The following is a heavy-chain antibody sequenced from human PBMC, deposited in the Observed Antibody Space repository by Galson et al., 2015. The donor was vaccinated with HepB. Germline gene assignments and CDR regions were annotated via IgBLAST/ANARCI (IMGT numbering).Heavy chain of an antibody. CDR1: GFSLSTSGVT. V-gene: IGHV2-5*02. D-gene: IGHD2-15*01. CDR3: VHRTRYCITWWSGHYFDA. Sequence: PALVKPTQTLTLTCTLSGFSLSTSGVTVGWIRQPPGKALEWLAFIHWDDDNDRRPSLRNRLSISTDTSKTQVVLTLTNIGPEDACTYYCVHRTRYCITWWSGHYFDAWGQGTLVTVSS. CDR2: IHWDDDN. J-gene: IGHJ4*02.